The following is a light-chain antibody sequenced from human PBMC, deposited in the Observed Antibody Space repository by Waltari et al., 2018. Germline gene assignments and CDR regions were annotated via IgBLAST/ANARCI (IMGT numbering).Light chain of an antibody. Sequence: QSALTPAAPVSASPGQSITNSCTGTSSDIGTYDYVSWFQQYPGRAPKLMFYDLRNRPLGVSNRFSGSKSGITASLRISGLLAEDEAYYYCSSYTSSTTWVFGGGTKLTVL. V-gene: IGLV2-14*01. CDR1: SSDIGTYDY. CDR3: SSYTSSTTWV. CDR2: DLR. J-gene: IGLJ3*02.